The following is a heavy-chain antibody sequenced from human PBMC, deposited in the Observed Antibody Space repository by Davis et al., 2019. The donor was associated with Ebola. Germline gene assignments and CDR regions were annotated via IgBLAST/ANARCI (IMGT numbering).Heavy chain of an antibody. D-gene: IGHD6-13*01. CDR2: ISYDGSNK. J-gene: IGHJ5*02. CDR1: GFTFSAYS. Sequence: GESLKISCAASGFTFSAYSMNWVRQAPGKGLEWVAVISYDGSNKYYADSVKGRFTISRDNSKNTLYLQMNSLRAEDTAVYYCARGALIAAASWFDPWGQGTLVTVSS. CDR3: ARGALIAAASWFDP. V-gene: IGHV3-30*03.